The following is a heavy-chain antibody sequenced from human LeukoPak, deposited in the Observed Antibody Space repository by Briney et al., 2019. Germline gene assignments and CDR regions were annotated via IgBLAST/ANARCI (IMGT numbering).Heavy chain of an antibody. Sequence: ASVKVSCKASGYTFTSYGISWVRQAPGQGLGWMGWISAYNGNTNYAQKPQGRVTMTTDTSTSTAYMELRSLRSDDTAVYYCARDRRQYCGGDCYPGGWGQGTLVTVSS. D-gene: IGHD2-21*02. CDR2: ISAYNGNT. CDR3: ARDRRQYCGGDCYPGG. CDR1: GYTFTSYG. V-gene: IGHV1-18*01. J-gene: IGHJ4*02.